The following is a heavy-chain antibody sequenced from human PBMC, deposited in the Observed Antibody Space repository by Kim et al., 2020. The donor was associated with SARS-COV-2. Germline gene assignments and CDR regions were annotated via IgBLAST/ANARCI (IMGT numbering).Heavy chain of an antibody. Sequence: GGSLRLSCEASAFTFSTWPMNWVRQAPGKGPEWLSHITSNSGNIYYADSVKGRFTISRDNAKKSLYLQMNSLRDEDTAVYYCARGRDHAFDFWGQGTMVTVSS. CDR2: ITSNSGNI. CDR1: AFTFSTWP. J-gene: IGHJ3*01. CDR3: ARGRDHAFDF. V-gene: IGHV3-48*02.